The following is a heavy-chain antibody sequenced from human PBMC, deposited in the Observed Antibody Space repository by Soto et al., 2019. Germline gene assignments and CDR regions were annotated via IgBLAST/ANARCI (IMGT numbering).Heavy chain of an antibody. CDR2: IYHSGTT. CDR1: GDSISSGGYS. CDR3: ARAYYYDSSGYYYYTYYFDS. Sequence: QPQLQESGSGLVKPSQTLSLTCAVSGDSISSGGYSWSWIRQPPGKGLEWIGYIYHSGTTHYNPTLKSRVTISVRRSKNQFSLKLSSVTAADTAVYYCARAYYYDSSGYYYYTYYFDSWGQGTLVTVSS. D-gene: IGHD3-22*01. V-gene: IGHV4-30-2*01. J-gene: IGHJ4*02.